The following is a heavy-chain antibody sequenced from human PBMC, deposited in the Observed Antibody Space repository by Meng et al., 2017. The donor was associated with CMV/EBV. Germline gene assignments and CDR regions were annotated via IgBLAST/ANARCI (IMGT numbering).Heavy chain of an antibody. V-gene: IGHV3-21*01. CDR1: GFTFSSYS. J-gene: IGHJ6*02. D-gene: IGHD3-3*01. CDR3: AREAGYDFWSGFSYGMDV. CDR2: ISSSSSYI. Sequence: GESLKISCAASGFTFSSYSMNWVRQAPGKGLEWVSSISSSSSYIYYADSVKGRFTISRDNAKNSLYLQMNSLRAEDTAVYYCAREAGYDFWSGFSYGMDVWGQGTTVTVSS.